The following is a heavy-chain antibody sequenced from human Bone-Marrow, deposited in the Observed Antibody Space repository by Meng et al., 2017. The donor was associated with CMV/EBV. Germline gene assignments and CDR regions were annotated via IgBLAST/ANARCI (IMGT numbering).Heavy chain of an antibody. CDR2: FYSDGGT. V-gene: IGHV3-53*01. Sequence: GESLKISCAASGLSVSDNYMSWFRQAPGKGLEWFSVFYSDGGTHYADSVKGRFTISRDDSKNTLHVQMNNLRVEDTAVYYCAKDHPYCSHSRYCSYYGWDVWGQGTTVTVSS. J-gene: IGHJ6*02. CDR1: GLSVSDNY. D-gene: IGHD2-15*01. CDR3: AKDHPYCSHSRYCSYYGWDV.